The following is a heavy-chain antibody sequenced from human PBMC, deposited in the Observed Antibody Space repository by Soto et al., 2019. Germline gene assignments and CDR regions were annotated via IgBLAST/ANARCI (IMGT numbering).Heavy chain of an antibody. CDR2: ISGSGGST. J-gene: IGHJ5*02. CDR3: AKDGGYCSGGSCETTLSRNWFDP. Sequence: GGSLRLSCAASGFTFSSYAMSWVRQAPGKGLEWVSAISGSGGSTYYADSVKGRFTISRDNSKNTLYLQMNSLRAEDTAVYYCAKDGGYCSGGSCETTLSRNWFDPWGQGTLVTVSS. CDR1: GFTFSSYA. D-gene: IGHD2-15*01. V-gene: IGHV3-23*01.